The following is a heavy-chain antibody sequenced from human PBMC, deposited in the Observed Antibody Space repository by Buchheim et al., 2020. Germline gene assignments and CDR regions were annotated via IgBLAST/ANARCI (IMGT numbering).Heavy chain of an antibody. CDR2: IFYSGST. CDR3: ARVRSVTSLDY. J-gene: IGHJ4*02. D-gene: IGHD6-6*01. CDR1: GASIGSSY. Sequence: QVQLQESGPGLVKPSETLSLTCAVSGASIGSSYWTWVRQSPGKGLQWIGYIFYSGSTNYNPSLKNRVAISVETPKNKFFLRLNSVTAADTAVYFCARVRSVTSLDYWGQG. V-gene: IGHV4-59*01.